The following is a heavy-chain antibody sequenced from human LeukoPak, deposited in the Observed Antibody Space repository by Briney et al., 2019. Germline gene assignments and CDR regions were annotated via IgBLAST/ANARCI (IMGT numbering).Heavy chain of an antibody. V-gene: IGHV4-39*01. Sequence: PSETLSLTCTVSGGSINSSSYYWGWIRHRPGKGLEWIGSIYYSGSTYYNPSLKSRVTISVDTSKNQFSLKLSSVTAADTAVYYCARPGMMDIHMGNVHYWGQGALVTVSS. CDR2: IYYSGST. D-gene: IGHD5-12*01. CDR1: GGSINSSSYY. CDR3: ARPGMMDIHMGNVHY. J-gene: IGHJ4*02.